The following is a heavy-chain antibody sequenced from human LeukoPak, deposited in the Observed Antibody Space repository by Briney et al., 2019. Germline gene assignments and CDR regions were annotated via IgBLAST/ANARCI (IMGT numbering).Heavy chain of an antibody. CDR1: GFIFSSHG. CDR3: ARWAGTVMVHDY. J-gene: IGHJ4*02. D-gene: IGHD5-18*01. Sequence: PGGSLRLSCAASGFIFSSHGMNWVRQAPGKGLEWVSSISSSSDYIYYADSVKGRFTISRDNAKSSLYLQMNSLRAEDTAVYYCARWAGTVMVHDYWGQGTLVTVSS. V-gene: IGHV3-21*01. CDR2: ISSSSDYI.